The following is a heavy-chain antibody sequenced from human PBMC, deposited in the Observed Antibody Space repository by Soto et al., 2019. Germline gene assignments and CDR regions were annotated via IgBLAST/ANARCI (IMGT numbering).Heavy chain of an antibody. CDR2: INPNSGGT. V-gene: IGHV1-2*02. CDR1: GYTFTGYY. Sequence: GASVKVSCKASGYTFTGYYMHWVRQAPGQGLEWMGWINPNSGGTNYAQKFQGRVTMTRDTSISTAYMELSRLRSDDTAVYYCARYYPSPDPRWIPELGTMVRGVPGDYWGQGTLVTVSS. D-gene: IGHD3-10*01. CDR3: ARYYPSPDPRWIPELGTMVRGVPGDY. J-gene: IGHJ4*02.